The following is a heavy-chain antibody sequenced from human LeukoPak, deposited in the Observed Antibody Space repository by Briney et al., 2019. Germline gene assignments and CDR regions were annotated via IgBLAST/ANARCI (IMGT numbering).Heavy chain of an antibody. D-gene: IGHD3-3*01. CDR2: IYYSGST. CDR1: GGSISSYY. J-gene: IGHJ4*02. CDR3: ARSENYDFWSGYYIGH. Sequence: SETLSLTCTVSGGSISSYYWSWIRQPPGKGLEWIGYIYYSGSTNYNPSLKSRVTISVDTSKNQFSLKLSSVTAADMAVYYCARSENYDFWSGYYIGHWGQGTLVTVSS. V-gene: IGHV4-59*01.